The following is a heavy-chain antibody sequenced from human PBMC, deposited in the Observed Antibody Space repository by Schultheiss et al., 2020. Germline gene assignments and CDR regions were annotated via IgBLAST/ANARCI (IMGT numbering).Heavy chain of an antibody. Sequence: GGSLRLSCAASGFTFSSYSMNWVRQAPGKGLEWVSSISGSSTYIYYADSVKGRFTISRDNAKNSLYLQMNSLRAEDTAVYYCARVRRPTRMVRGVIPDYWCQGTLVNVSS. V-gene: IGHV3-21*03. J-gene: IGHJ4*02. D-gene: IGHD3-10*01. CDR1: GFTFSSYS. CDR2: ISGSSTYI. CDR3: ARVRRPTRMVRGVIPDY.